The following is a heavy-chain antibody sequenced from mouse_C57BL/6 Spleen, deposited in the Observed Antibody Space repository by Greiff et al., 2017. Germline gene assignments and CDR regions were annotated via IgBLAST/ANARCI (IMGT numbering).Heavy chain of an antibody. CDR1: GYTFTSYG. V-gene: IGHV1-81*01. Sequence: QVQLKQSGAELARPGASVKLSCKASGYTFTSYGISWVKQRTGQGLEWIGEIYPRSGNTYYNEKFKGKATLTADKSSSTAYMELRSLTSEDSAVYFCARRDYYGNYGSYAMDYWGQGTSVTVSS. CDR2: IYPRSGNT. CDR3: ARRDYYGNYGSYAMDY. D-gene: IGHD2-1*01. J-gene: IGHJ4*01.